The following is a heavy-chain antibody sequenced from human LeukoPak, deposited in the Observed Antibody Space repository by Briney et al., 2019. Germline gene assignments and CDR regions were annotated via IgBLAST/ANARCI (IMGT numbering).Heavy chain of an antibody. CDR1: GFTFSDYA. J-gene: IGHJ5*02. V-gene: IGHV3-23*01. CDR2: ISGSGGST. D-gene: IGHD5-18*01. CDR3: VRGYSYGWFDP. Sequence: GGSLRLSCAASGFTFSDYAMSWVRQAPGKGLEWVSTISGSGGSTHYADSVKGRFTISRDNSKNTLYLQMNSLRAEDTAVYYCVRGYSYGWFDPWGQGTLVTVSS.